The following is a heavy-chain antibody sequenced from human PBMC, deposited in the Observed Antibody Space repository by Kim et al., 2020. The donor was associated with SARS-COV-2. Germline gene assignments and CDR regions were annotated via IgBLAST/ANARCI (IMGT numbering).Heavy chain of an antibody. Sequence: GGSLRLSCVASGFTFSSYPMYWVRQAPGKGLEWVTLIAHDGSYQYHSDSVEGRFTISRDNSKNTVDLQMNSLRPEDTAVYYCARGWELPRGSYLDHWGQG. CDR3: ARGWELPRGSYLDH. D-gene: IGHD2-15*01. CDR2: IAHDGSYQ. V-gene: IGHV3-30*04. CDR1: GFTFSSYP. J-gene: IGHJ4*02.